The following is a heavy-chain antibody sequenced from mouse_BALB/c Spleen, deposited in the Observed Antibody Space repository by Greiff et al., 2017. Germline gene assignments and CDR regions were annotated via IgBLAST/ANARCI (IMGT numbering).Heavy chain of an antibody. D-gene: IGHD2-2*01. CDR1: GFTFSSYG. V-gene: IGHV5-6*01. CDR3: ARLYGNDEGYAMDY. CDR2: ISLGSSYT. Sequence: EVQVVESGGDLVKPGGSLKLSCAASGFTFSSYGMSWVRQTPDKRLEWVATISLGSSYTYYPDSVKGRSTITTDNAKNTLYLQLSSLTSEDTAMYYCARLYGNDEGYAMDYWGQGTSVTVSA. J-gene: IGHJ4*01.